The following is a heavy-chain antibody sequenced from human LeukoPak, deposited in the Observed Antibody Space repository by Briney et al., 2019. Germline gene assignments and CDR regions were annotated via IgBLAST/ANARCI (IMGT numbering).Heavy chain of an antibody. CDR1: GGSISSSSYY. D-gene: IGHD6-13*01. CDR2: IYHSGST. J-gene: IGHJ5*02. CDR3: ARGPWGSSSWYLWFDP. Sequence: SETLSLTCTVSGGSISSSSYYWGWIRQPPGKGLEWIGSIYHSGSTYYNPSLKSRVTISVDTSKNQFSLKLSSVTAADTAVYYCARGPWGSSSWYLWFDPWGQGTLVAVSS. V-gene: IGHV4-39*07.